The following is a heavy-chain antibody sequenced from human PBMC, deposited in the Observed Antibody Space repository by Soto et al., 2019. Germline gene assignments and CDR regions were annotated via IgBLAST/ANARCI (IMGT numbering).Heavy chain of an antibody. CDR2: INAGNGNT. V-gene: IGHV1-3*01. Sequence: QVQLVQSGAEVKKPGASVKVSCKASGYTFTSYAMHWVRQAPGQRLEWMGWINAGNGNTKYSQKFQGRVTITRDTSASTAYMELSSLRSEDTAVYYWARDLLYDGSGMGYYYGMDVWGQGTTVTVSS. CDR3: ARDLLYDGSGMGYYYGMDV. CDR1: GYTFTSYA. D-gene: IGHD3-10*01. J-gene: IGHJ6*02.